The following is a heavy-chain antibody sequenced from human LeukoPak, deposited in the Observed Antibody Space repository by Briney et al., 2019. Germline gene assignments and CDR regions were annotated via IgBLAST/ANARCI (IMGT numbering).Heavy chain of an antibody. D-gene: IGHD2-8*02. CDR2: VNSDGSAT. Sequence: GGSLRLSCAASGFIFTKYWMHWVRQAPGKGLVWVSHVNSDGSATSYADSVKGRFTISRDNAKNTVYLQMNSLRAEDTAVYYCASKGCTGGNCKHYFDYWGQGTLVTVAS. CDR1: GFIFTKYW. CDR3: ASKGCTGGNCKHYFDY. J-gene: IGHJ4*02. V-gene: IGHV3-74*01.